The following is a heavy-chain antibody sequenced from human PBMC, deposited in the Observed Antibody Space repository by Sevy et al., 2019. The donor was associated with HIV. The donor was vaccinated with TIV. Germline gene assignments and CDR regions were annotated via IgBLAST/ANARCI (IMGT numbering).Heavy chain of an antibody. CDR2: ISSSSSYI. V-gene: IGHV3-21*01. J-gene: IGHJ3*02. Sequence: GESLKISCAASGFTFSSYSMNWVRQAPGKGLEWVSSISSSSSYIYYADSVKGRFTISRENAKNSLYLQMNSLRAEDTAVYYCARDKGMVRAFDIWGQGTMVTVSS. D-gene: IGHD2-8*01. CDR1: GFTFSSYS. CDR3: ARDKGMVRAFDI.